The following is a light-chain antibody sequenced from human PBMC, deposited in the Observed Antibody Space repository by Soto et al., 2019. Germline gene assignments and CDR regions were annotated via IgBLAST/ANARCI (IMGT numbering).Light chain of an antibody. CDR3: QQYASYSKT. J-gene: IGKJ1*01. Sequence: DVQLIQSPSTLSASIGDSVTITCRVSQAIRVWVAWYQQKPGKAPNLLFYDSTSSDSGVPSRFSGTGSETEFTLTFSGIQPDDFDTYYCQQYASYSKTFGQGTRVEL. CDR2: DST. CDR1: QAIRVW. V-gene: IGKV1-5*01.